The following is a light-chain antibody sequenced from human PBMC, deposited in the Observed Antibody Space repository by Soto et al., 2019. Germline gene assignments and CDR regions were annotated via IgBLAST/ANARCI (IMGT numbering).Light chain of an antibody. CDR1: QSVSSSY. Sequence: EIVLTQSPGTLSFSRGERATLSGRASQSVSSSYLAWYQQKPGQAPRLLIYGASSRATGIPDRFSGSGSGTDFTLTISRLETEDFAVYDCQQSGSSPLTFGGGTKFDIK. V-gene: IGKV3-20*01. CDR2: GAS. CDR3: QQSGSSPLT. J-gene: IGKJ4*01.